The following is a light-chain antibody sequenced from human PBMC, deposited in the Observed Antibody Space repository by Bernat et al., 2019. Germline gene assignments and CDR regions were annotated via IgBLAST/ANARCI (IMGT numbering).Light chain of an antibody. J-gene: IGKJ5*01. V-gene: IGKV2-24*01. CDR2: KIS. CDR3: MQATQFPIT. CDR1: QSLVNNNGYIY. Sequence: DIVMTQTPLSSPVTLGQPASISCRSSQSLVNNNGYIYLTWLQQRPGQPPRFLIHKISNRFSGVPDRFSGSGAGTDFTLKISRVEAEDVGVYYCMQATQFPITFGQGTRLEFK.